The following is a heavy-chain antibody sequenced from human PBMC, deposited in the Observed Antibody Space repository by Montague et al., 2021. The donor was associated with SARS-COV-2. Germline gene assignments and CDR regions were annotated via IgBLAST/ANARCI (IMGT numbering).Heavy chain of an antibody. CDR3: TTDNYDQSWDAFDI. CDR1: GFTFSNAW. D-gene: IGHD3-22*01. CDR2: IKSKTDGGTT. Sequence: SLRLSCAASGFTFSNAWMSWVCQAPGKGLEWVGRIKSKTDGGTTDYAAPVKGRFTISRDDSKNTLYLQMNSLRTEDTAVYYCTTDNYDQSWDAFDIWGQGTMVTVSS. V-gene: IGHV3-15*01. J-gene: IGHJ3*02.